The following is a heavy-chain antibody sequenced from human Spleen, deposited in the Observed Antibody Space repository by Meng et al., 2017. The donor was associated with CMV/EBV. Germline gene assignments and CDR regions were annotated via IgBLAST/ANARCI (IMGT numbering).Heavy chain of an antibody. CDR2: MNPFSGNS. J-gene: IGHJ5*02. Sequence: CTASGYEFDGYDIHWVRQATGQGLEWMGWMNPFSGNSGCAQKFQGRVTLTRDRSTSTAYMELTSLRSDDTAVYYCTRNWRKGKGWFDPWGQGSLVTVSS. D-gene: IGHD3-3*01. CDR1: GYEFDGYD. V-gene: IGHV1-8*02. CDR3: TRNWRKGKGWFDP.